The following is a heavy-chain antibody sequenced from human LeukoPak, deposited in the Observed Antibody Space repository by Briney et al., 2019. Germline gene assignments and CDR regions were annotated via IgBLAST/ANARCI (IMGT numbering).Heavy chain of an antibody. V-gene: IGHV4-4*07. J-gene: IGHJ6*03. CDR3: AREATFGVVIMRYYYYYYMDV. Sequence: SETLSLTCTVSGGSISSYYWSWIRQPAGKGLEWIGRIYTSGSTNYNPSLKSRVTMSVDTSKNQFSPKLSSVTAADTAVYYCAREATFGVVIMRYYYYYYMDVWGKGTTVTVSS. CDR1: GGSISSYY. CDR2: IYTSGST. D-gene: IGHD3-3*01.